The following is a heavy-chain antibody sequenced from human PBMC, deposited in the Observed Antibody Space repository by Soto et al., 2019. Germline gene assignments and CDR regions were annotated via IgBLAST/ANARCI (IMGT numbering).Heavy chain of an antibody. D-gene: IGHD7-27*01. V-gene: IGHV3-33*01. Sequence: QVHLVESGGGAVQPGRSLRLSCAASGFTFSSYDMHWVRQAPGKGLEWVAVIWYDGSNKYYADSVKGRFTISRDNSKNTLYLQMNSLRVEDTAVYYCVRWATGDALDYWCQGTLVTVSS. J-gene: IGHJ4*02. CDR1: GFTFSSYD. CDR2: IWYDGSNK. CDR3: VRWATGDALDY.